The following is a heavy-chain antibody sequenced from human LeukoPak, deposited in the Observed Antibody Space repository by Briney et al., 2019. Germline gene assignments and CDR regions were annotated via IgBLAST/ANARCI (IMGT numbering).Heavy chain of an antibody. Sequence: GGSLRLSCAASGFTFSSYWMSWVRQAPGKGLEWVSYISSSGSTIYYADSAKGRFTISRDNAKNSLYLQMNSLRVEDTAVYYCAELGITMIGGVWGKGTTVTISS. J-gene: IGHJ6*04. D-gene: IGHD3-10*02. CDR1: GFTFSSYW. CDR2: ISSSGSTI. CDR3: AELGITMIGGV. V-gene: IGHV3-48*04.